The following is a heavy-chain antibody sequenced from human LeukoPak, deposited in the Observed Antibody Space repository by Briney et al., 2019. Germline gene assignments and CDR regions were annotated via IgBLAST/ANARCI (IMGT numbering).Heavy chain of an antibody. CDR3: AKDRDSYGEGAFDY. D-gene: IGHD5-18*01. Sequence: PGGSLRLSCAASGFTSDDYAIHWVRQAPGKGLEWVSLISWDGGRTYYADSVKGRITISRDNSKNSLYLQMNSLRPEDTALYYCAKDRDSYGEGAFDYWGQGTLVTVSS. CDR1: GFTSDDYA. V-gene: IGHV3-43D*03. J-gene: IGHJ4*02. CDR2: ISWDGGRT.